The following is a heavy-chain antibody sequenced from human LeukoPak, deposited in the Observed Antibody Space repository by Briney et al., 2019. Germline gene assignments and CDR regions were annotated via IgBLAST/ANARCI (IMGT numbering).Heavy chain of an antibody. J-gene: IGHJ4*02. D-gene: IGHD6-13*01. CDR1: GYTFTSYG. CDR3: ARELITTAAAGYSYYFDY. CDR2: ISAYNGNT. V-gene: IGHV1-18*01. Sequence: ASVKVSCKASGYTFTSYGISWVRQAPGQGLEWMGWISAYNGNTNYAQKLQGRVTMTTDTSTSTAYMELRSLRSDDTAVYYCARELITTAAAGYSYYFDYWGQGTLVTVSS.